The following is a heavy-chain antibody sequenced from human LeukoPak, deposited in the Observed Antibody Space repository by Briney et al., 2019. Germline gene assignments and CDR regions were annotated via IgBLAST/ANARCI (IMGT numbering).Heavy chain of an antibody. Sequence: SETLSLTCTVSGGSISSSSYYWGWIRQSPGKGLEWIGSIYYSGSTYYNPSLKSRVTISVDTSKNQFSLKLSSVTAADTAVYYCASPTRYSGYEPHYYMHVWGKGTTVTVSS. CDR2: IYYSGST. V-gene: IGHV4-39*01. J-gene: IGHJ6*03. CDR1: GGSISSSSYY. D-gene: IGHD5-12*01. CDR3: ASPTRYSGYEPHYYMHV.